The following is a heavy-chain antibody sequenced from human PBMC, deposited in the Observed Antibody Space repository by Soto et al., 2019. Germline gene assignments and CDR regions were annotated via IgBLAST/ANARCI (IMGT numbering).Heavy chain of an antibody. D-gene: IGHD3-3*01. Sequence: GGSLRLSCAASGFTFSSYAMHWVRQAPGKGLEWVAVISYDGSNKYYADSVKGRFTISRDNSKNTLYLQMNSLRAEDTAVYYCASRSRGFWSGYLDYWGQGTLVTVSS. CDR3: ASRSRGFWSGYLDY. J-gene: IGHJ4*02. CDR1: GFTFSSYA. CDR2: ISYDGSNK. V-gene: IGHV3-30-3*01.